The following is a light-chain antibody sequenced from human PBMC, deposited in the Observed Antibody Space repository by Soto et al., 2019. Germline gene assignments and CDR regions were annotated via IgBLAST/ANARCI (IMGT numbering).Light chain of an antibody. J-gene: IGKJ2*01. CDR2: GAS. CDR1: QSVSSSY. Sequence: EIVLTQSPGTLSLSPGERATLSCRASQSVSSSYLAWYQQKPGQAPRLVIYGASSRATGIPDRFSGIGSGTDFTLTISSLEPEDFAVYYCQQYGRSPYTFGQGTKLEIK. CDR3: QQYGRSPYT. V-gene: IGKV3-20*01.